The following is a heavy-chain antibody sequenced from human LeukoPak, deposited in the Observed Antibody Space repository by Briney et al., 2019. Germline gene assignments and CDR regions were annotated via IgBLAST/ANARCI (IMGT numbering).Heavy chain of an antibody. D-gene: IGHD2-2*01. V-gene: IGHV3-74*03. J-gene: IGHJ5*02. CDR2: INGDLTNT. CDR3: ARAMPHDNWFNP. CDR1: GVTFTDYW. Sequence: GGSLRLSCAASGVTFTDYWMHCGRHVAGEGLFWVSRINGDLTNTTYADSVKGRFTISRDNAKNTLYLQMNSLRAEDTAVYYCARAMPHDNWFNPWGQGSLVTVSS.